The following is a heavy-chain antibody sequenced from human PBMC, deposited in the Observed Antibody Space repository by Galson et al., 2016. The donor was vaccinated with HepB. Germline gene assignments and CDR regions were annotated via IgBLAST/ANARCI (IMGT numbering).Heavy chain of an antibody. CDR3: AKERGRRLTLVRGVLVPFDI. CDR2: IRGSGGGI. V-gene: IGHV3-23*01. CDR1: GFTFSTYA. J-gene: IGHJ3*02. D-gene: IGHD3-10*01. Sequence: SLRLSCAGSGFTFSTYAMNWVRQAPGKGLEWVSSIRGSGGGIDYADSVKGRFTISRDNSKNTLYLQMNSLRAEDTAVYYCAKERGRRLTLVRGVLVPFDIWGQGTLVTVSS.